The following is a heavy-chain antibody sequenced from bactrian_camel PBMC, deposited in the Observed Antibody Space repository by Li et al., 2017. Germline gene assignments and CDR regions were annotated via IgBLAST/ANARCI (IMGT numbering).Heavy chain of an antibody. V-gene: IGHV3S53*01. CDR1: GGSYNC. D-gene: IGHD3*01. J-gene: IGHJ4*01. CDR2: IDSDRRA. Sequence: HVQLVESGGGSVQAGGSLNVSCAVSGGSYNCLAWFRQVSGSEREGVAAIDSDRRASYADSVKGRFTISKDNAENTLYLQMKSLKPEDTAMYYCAAVNRRYTRYPPLIKDEYSYWGRGTQVTVS. CDR3: AAVNRRYTRYPPLIKDEYSY.